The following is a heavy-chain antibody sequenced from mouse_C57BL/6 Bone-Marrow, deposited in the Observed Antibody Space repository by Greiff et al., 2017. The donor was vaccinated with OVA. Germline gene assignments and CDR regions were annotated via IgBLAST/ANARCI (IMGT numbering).Heavy chain of an antibody. CDR3: ARDRHWCFDV. CDR2: INPNNGGT. V-gene: IGHV1-26*01. CDR1: GYTFTDYY. J-gene: IGHJ1*03. Sequence: EVQLQQSGPELVKPGASVKISCKASGYTFTDYYMNWVKQSHGKSLEWIGDINPNNGGTSYNQKFKGKATLNVDKSSSTAYMELRSLTSEDSAVYYCARDRHWCFDVWGKGTTVTVSS.